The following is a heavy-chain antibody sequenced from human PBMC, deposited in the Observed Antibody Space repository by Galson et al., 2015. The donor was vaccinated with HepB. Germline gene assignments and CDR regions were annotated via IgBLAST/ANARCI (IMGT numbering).Heavy chain of an antibody. J-gene: IGHJ6*03. CDR1: GFTFSSYA. V-gene: IGHV3-11*01. Sequence: SLRLSCAASGFTFSSYAMSWVRQAPGKGLEWVSYISSSGSTIYYADSVKGRFTISRDNAKNSLYLQMNSLGAEDTAVYYCARVPAAISYMDVWGKGTTVTVSS. CDR3: ARVPAAISYMDV. CDR2: ISSSGSTI. D-gene: IGHD2-2*02.